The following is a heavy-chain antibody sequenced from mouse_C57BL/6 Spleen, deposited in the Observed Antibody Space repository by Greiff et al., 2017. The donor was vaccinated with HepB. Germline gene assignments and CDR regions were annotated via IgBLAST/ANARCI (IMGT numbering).Heavy chain of an antibody. V-gene: IGHV1-64*01. CDR3: ASPGYYGSSYGFAY. CDR1: GYTFTSYW. J-gene: IGHJ3*01. Sequence: QVQLKQPGAELVKPGASVKLSCKASGYTFTSYWMHWVKQRPGQGLEWIGMIHPNSGSTNYNEKFKSKATLTVDKSSSTAYMQLSSLTSEDSAVYYCASPGYYGSSYGFAYWGQGTLVTVSA. CDR2: IHPNSGST. D-gene: IGHD1-1*01.